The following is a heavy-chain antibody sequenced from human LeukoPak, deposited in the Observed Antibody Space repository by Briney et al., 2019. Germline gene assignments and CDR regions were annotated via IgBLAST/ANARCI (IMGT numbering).Heavy chain of an antibody. CDR2: IYPADSDT. V-gene: IGHV5-51*01. Sequence: GESLKISCKGSGYSFTTYWLGWVRQMPGKGLEWMGIIYPADSDTTYSPSFQGQVTISADKSISTAYLQWSSLKASDSAMYYCGRIPAAGSLKGSFDIWGQGTMVTVSS. D-gene: IGHD6-13*01. J-gene: IGHJ3*02. CDR3: GRIPAAGSLKGSFDI. CDR1: GYSFTTYW.